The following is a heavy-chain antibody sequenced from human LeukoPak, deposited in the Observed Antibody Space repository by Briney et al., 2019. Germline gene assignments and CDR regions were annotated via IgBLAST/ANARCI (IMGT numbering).Heavy chain of an antibody. CDR2: ITSDDFNQ. Sequence: GGSLRPSCAASGLALRNFAMAWVRQAPGKGLEWVATITSDDFNQHYKHSVEGRFIISRDTSMNTLYLQMSGLRAEDTAKYFCASQLGWTLTHWGQGALVTVSS. D-gene: IGHD7-27*01. CDR1: GLALRNFA. J-gene: IGHJ4*02. V-gene: IGHV3-23*01. CDR3: ASQLGWTLTH.